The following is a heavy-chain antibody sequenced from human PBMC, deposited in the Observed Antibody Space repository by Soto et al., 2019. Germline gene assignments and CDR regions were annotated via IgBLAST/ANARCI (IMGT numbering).Heavy chain of an antibody. CDR2: IYSGGST. D-gene: IGHD3-10*01. V-gene: IGHV3-53*01. J-gene: IGHJ6*02. CDR3: ARGNAGYYYGMDV. Sequence: ESGGGLIQPGGSLRLSCAASGFTVSSNYMSWVRQAPGKGLEWVSVIYSGGSTYYADSVKGRFTISRDNSKNTLYLQMNSLRAEDTAVYYCARGNAGYYYGMDVWGQGTTVTVSS. CDR1: GFTVSSNY.